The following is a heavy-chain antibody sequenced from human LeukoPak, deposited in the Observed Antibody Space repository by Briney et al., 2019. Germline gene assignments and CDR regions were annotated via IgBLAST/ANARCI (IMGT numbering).Heavy chain of an antibody. CDR2: ISWDVGST. Sequence: GGSLRLSCAASGFTFDDYAMHWVRQAPGKGLEWASLISWDVGSTYYADSVEGRFTISRHNSKNSLYLQMNSLRAEDTALYYCAKGDSGSTHFDYWGQGTLVTVSS. CDR3: AKGDSGSTHFDY. CDR1: GFTFDDYA. V-gene: IGHV3-43D*04. J-gene: IGHJ4*02. D-gene: IGHD1-26*01.